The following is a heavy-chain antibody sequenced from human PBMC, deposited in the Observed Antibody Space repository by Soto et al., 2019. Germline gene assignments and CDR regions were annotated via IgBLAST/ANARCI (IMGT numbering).Heavy chain of an antibody. CDR2: SSGTGDYT. J-gene: IGHJ4*02. Sequence: GGSLRLSCAASGFTFITYAMGWVRQAPGKGLECVSGSSGTGDYTYYADSVRGRFTISRDNSKNTLYLQMNSLRPEDTAVYYCARDSAVWFGNLVNYFDGWGQGTLVTVSS. V-gene: IGHV3-23*01. CDR3: ARDSAVWFGNLVNYFDG. CDR1: GFTFITYA. D-gene: IGHD3-10*01.